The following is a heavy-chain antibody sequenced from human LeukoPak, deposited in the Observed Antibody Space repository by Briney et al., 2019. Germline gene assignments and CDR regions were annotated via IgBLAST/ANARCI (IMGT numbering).Heavy chain of an antibody. CDR3: ARAQVAGNDFDY. CDR2: IYHSGST. D-gene: IGHD6-19*01. Sequence: SGTLSLTCAVSGGSISSGNWWNWVRQPPGKGLEWIGEIYHSGSTNYNPSLKSRVTISLDKSENQFSLRVSPVIAADTAIYYCARAQVAGNDFDYWGQGTLVTVSS. J-gene: IGHJ4*02. CDR1: GGSISSGNW. V-gene: IGHV4-4*02.